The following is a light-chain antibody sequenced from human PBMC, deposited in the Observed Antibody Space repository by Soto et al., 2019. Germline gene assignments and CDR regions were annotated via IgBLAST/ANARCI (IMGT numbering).Light chain of an antibody. V-gene: IGLV2-11*01. Sequence: QSALTQPRSVSGSPGQSVTISCTGTSSDVGGHNFVSWYQQLPGKAPKLMIYDVTKRPSGVPDRFSGSKSGNTASLTISGLQAEDEADYYCSSPAGTDPGVFGGGTKLTVL. J-gene: IGLJ3*02. CDR1: SSDVGGHNF. CDR3: SSPAGTDPGV. CDR2: DVT.